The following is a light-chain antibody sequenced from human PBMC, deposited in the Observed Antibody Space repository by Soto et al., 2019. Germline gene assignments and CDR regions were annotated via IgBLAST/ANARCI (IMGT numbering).Light chain of an antibody. CDR2: AAA. CDR1: QGIANY. Sequence: DVQMTQSPSTLSASVVDRVTSTCRASQGIANYLAWYQQKPGKGPKLLIYAAATLQSGVPSRFSGSGSGTDFTLTISSLQPEDVATYYCQKCGSAPFNFGGGTKVDIK. V-gene: IGKV1-27*01. CDR3: QKCGSAPFN. J-gene: IGKJ4*01.